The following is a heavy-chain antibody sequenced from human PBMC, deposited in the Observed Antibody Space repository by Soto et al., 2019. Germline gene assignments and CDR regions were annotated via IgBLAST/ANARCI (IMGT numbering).Heavy chain of an antibody. D-gene: IGHD1-7*01. CDR2: ISAYNGNT. CDR1: GYSFTSYG. CDR3: ARLLITGTANWFDP. Sequence: QVQLVQSGAEVKNPGASVKVSCKASGYSFTSYGITWVRQAPGQGLEWMGWISAYNGNTKYAQNFQGRVTMTTDTPTSPAYMELRSLRSDDTAVYYCARLLITGTANWFDPWGQGTLVTVSS. J-gene: IGHJ5*02. V-gene: IGHV1-18*01.